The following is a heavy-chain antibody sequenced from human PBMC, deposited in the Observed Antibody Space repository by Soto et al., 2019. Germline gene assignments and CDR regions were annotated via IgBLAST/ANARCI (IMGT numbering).Heavy chain of an antibody. D-gene: IGHD6-6*01. Sequence: QVQLVESGGGVVQPGRSLRLSCAASGFTFSSYGMHWVRQAPGKGLEWVAVIWYDGSNKYYADSVKGRFTISRDNSKNTPYLQMNSLRAEDTAVYYCARAARHFDYWGQGTLVTVSS. CDR1: GFTFSSYG. CDR3: ARAARHFDY. V-gene: IGHV3-33*01. CDR2: IWYDGSNK. J-gene: IGHJ4*02.